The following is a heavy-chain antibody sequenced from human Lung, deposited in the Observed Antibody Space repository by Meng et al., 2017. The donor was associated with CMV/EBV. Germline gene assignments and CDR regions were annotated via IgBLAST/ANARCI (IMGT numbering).Heavy chain of an antibody. CDR2: ISGYNGRT. Sequence: ASVKVSCKTSGYPFISYGISWVRQAPGKGLEWMGWISGYNGRTNYAQSFQGRLTLTTDTSTSTAYMELRNLRSDDTAVYFCARDYYDIGGHEYDCVDPWGHWTLVTFSS. D-gene: IGHD3-9*01. V-gene: IGHV1-18*01. CDR3: ARDYYDIGGHEYDCVDP. CDR1: GYPFISYG. J-gene: IGHJ5*02.